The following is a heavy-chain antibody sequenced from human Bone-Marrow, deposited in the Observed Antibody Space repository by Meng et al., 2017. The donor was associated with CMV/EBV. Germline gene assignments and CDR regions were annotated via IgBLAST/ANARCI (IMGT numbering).Heavy chain of an antibody. J-gene: IGHJ4*02. Sequence: GESLKISCAASGFTFSDYYMSWIRQAPGKGLEWVSYISSSGSTIYYADSVKGRFTISRDNAKNSLYLQMNSLRAEDTAVYYCARDPIGYYDSSGHDYWGQGTLVTVSS. CDR1: GFTFSDYY. CDR2: ISSSGSTI. CDR3: ARDPIGYYDSSGHDY. D-gene: IGHD3-22*01. V-gene: IGHV3-11*01.